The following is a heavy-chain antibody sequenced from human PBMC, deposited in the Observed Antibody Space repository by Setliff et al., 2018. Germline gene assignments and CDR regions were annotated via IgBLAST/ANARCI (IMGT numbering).Heavy chain of an antibody. Sequence: PSETLSLTCTVSGASLRSGSNYWGWFRQPAGKGLEWVGRIYTDGTTNYNPSLKSRVSISPDTSMNHFSLRMTSVSAADTAVYYCAKEHVVISFVTNTHHHYGMDVWGQGTTVTVSS. CDR1: GASLRSGSNY. D-gene: IGHD2-8*01. CDR3: AKEHVVISFVTNTHHHYGMDV. J-gene: IGHJ6*02. V-gene: IGHV4-61*02. CDR2: IYTDGTT.